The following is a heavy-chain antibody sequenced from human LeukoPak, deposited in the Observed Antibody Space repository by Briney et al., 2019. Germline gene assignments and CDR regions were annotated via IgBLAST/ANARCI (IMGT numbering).Heavy chain of an antibody. CDR3: ARGRPAAGQYFFDY. D-gene: IGHD6-13*01. Sequence: SETLSLTCTVSDASFSSSSSYWAWIRHPPGKGLEWTGSINYSGSTYYNPSLKSRVTISVDTSKQQFSLNLSSVTAADAAVYYCARGRPAAGQYFFDYWGHGALVTVSS. V-gene: IGHV4-39*01. J-gene: IGHJ4*01. CDR2: INYSGST. CDR1: DASFSSSSSY.